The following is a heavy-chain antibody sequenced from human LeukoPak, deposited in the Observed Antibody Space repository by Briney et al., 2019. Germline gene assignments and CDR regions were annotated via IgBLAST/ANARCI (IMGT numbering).Heavy chain of an antibody. V-gene: IGHV4-34*01. CDR3: ARTVPASALDY. CDR1: GGSFSGYY. Sequence: SETLSLTCAVYGGSFSGYYWSWIRQPPAKALAWIGEINHSGSTNYNPSLKSRVTISVDTSKNQFSLKLSSVTAADTAVYYCARTVPASALDYWGQGTLVTVSS. CDR2: INHSGST. J-gene: IGHJ4*02.